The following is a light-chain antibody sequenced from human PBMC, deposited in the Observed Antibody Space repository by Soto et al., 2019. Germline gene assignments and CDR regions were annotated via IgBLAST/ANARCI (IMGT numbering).Light chain of an antibody. CDR3: QQGNSYPLT. V-gene: IGKV1-9*01. Sequence: DIQLTQSPPFLSAAVGDRVTIIFRSSQCISRFLAWYQQKPGKAPKLLIYGASTVERGVPSRFSGSGSAAEFTLTISSLQHEDFATYYCQQGNSYPLTFGPGTKVDIK. J-gene: IGKJ3*01. CDR2: GAS. CDR1: QCISRF.